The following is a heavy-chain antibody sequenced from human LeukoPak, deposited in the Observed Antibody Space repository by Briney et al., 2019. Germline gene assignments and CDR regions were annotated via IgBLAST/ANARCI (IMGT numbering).Heavy chain of an antibody. CDR3: ARGRRVVTAEYYFDY. CDR2: IKQDGSET. CDR1: GFTFSSYV. V-gene: IGHV3-7*01. Sequence: GGSLRLSCAASGFTFSSYVISWVRHAPGKGLEWVANIKQDGSETYYVDSVKGRFTITRDNAMNSLYLQMNSLRAEDTAVYYCARGRRVVTAEYYFDYWGQGTLVTVSS. D-gene: IGHD2-21*02. J-gene: IGHJ4*02.